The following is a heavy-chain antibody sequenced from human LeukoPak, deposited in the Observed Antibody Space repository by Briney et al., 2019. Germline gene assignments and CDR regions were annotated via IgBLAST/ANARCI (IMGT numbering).Heavy chain of an antibody. J-gene: IGHJ6*03. Sequence: PGGSLRLSCAASGFTFSDYYMSWIRQAPGKGLEWVSYISSSGSTIYYADSVKGRFTISRDNAKNSLYLQMNSLRAEDTAVYYCATINREVVVVAAPLYYYYMDVWGKGTTVTVSS. V-gene: IGHV3-11*01. CDR1: GFTFSDYY. CDR3: ATINREVVVVAAPLYYYYMDV. CDR2: ISSSGSTI. D-gene: IGHD2-15*01.